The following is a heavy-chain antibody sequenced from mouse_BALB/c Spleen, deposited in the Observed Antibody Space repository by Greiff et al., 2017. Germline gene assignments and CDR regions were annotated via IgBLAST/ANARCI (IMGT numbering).Heavy chain of an antibody. J-gene: IGHJ4*01. CDR3: AKNVYDGHAMDY. D-gene: IGHD2-3*01. CDR2: IWRGGST. CDR1: GFSLTSYG. V-gene: IGHV2-5-1*01. Sequence: VQRVESGPSLVQPSQSLSITCTVSGFSLTSYGVHWVRQSPGKGLEWLGVIWRGGSTDYNAAFMSRLSITKDNSKSQVFFKMNSLQADDTAIYYCAKNVYDGHAMDYWGQGTSVTVSS.